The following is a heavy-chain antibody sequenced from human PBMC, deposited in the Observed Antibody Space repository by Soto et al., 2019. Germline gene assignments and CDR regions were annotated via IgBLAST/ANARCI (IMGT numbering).Heavy chain of an antibody. CDR1: GFTFSNYA. CDR2: ISGSGVTT. J-gene: IGHJ3*02. Sequence: EMQLLESGGDLVQPGGSLRLSCAASGFTFSNYAMTWVRQAPGKGLEYISAISGSGVTTYSADSMKGRFTISRDNSKNSLYLQLNSLRAEDTVVYYCAKDRDDIGMVDAFEIWGQGTMVTVSS. D-gene: IGHD2-15*01. V-gene: IGHV3-23*01. CDR3: AKDRDDIGMVDAFEI.